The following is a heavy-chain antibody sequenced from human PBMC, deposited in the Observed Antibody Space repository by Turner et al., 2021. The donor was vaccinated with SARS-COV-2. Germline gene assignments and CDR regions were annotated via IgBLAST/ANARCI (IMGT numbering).Heavy chain of an antibody. D-gene: IGHD3-3*02. V-gene: IGHV3-53*04. Sequence: EVQLVESGGGLVQPGGSLRLSCAASGFTFSSFSMNWVRQAPGKGLEWVSVIYSGGSTFYAESLKGRFTISRHNSKNTLYLQMNSLRAEDTAVYYCARDLLAYGMDVWGQGTTVTVSS. CDR3: ARDLLAYGMDV. CDR2: IYSGGST. CDR1: GFTFSSFS. J-gene: IGHJ6*02.